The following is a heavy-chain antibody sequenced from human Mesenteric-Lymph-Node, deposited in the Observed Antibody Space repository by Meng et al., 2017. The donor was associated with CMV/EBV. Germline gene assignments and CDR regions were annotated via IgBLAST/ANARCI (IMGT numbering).Heavy chain of an antibody. Sequence: GESLKISCAASGFTFSSYAMHWVRQAPGKGLEWVAVISYDGSNKYYADSVKGRFTISRDNSKKTLFLQMNSLRAEDTAVYYCAKDLTDNGWYGSDYWGQGTLVTVSS. J-gene: IGHJ4*02. CDR1: GFTFSSYA. CDR2: ISYDGSNK. D-gene: IGHD6-19*01. CDR3: AKDLTDNGWYGSDY. V-gene: IGHV3-30*04.